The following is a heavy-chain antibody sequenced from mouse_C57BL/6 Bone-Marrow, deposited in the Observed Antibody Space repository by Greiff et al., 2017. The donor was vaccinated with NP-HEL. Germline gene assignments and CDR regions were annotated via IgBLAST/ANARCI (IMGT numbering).Heavy chain of an antibody. CDR1: GFSFNTYA. V-gene: IGHV10-1*01. D-gene: IGHD3-3*01. Sequence: EVQLVESGGGLVQPKGSLKLSCAASGFSFNTYAMNWVRQAPGKGLEWVARIRSKSNNYATYYADSVKDRFTISRDDSESMLYLQMNNLKTEDTAMYYCVRQGPFPYYFDYWGQGTTLTVSS. CDR2: IRSKSNNYAT. CDR3: VRQGPFPYYFDY. J-gene: IGHJ2*01.